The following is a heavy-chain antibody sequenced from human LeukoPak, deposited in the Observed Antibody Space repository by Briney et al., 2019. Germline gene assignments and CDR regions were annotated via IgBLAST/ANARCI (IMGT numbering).Heavy chain of an antibody. Sequence: SQTLSLTCTVSGGSISSGGYYWSWIRQHPGKGLEWIGYIYYSGSTYYNPSLKSRVTISVDTSKNQFSLKLGSVTAADTAVYYCASSTAAGPYYFDYWGQGTLVTVSS. J-gene: IGHJ4*02. CDR1: GGSISSGGYY. D-gene: IGHD6-13*01. CDR2: IYYSGST. CDR3: ASSTAAGPYYFDY. V-gene: IGHV4-31*03.